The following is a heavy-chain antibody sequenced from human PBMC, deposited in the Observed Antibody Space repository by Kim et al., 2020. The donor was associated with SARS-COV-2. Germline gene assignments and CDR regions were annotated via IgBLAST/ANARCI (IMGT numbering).Heavy chain of an antibody. V-gene: IGHV3-33*01. Sequence: YAESVKGRCTISRDNSKNTLYLQMNSLRAEDTAVYYCARDGGFGGYPFCNYWGQGTLVAVSS. CDR3: ARDGGFGGYPFCNY. J-gene: IGHJ4*02. D-gene: IGHD5-12*01.